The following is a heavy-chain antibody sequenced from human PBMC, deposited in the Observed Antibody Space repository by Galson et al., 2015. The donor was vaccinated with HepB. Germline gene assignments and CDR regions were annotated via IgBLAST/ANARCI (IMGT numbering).Heavy chain of an antibody. J-gene: IGHJ4*02. CDR2: ISYDRSNK. V-gene: IGHV3-30*04. Sequence: SLRLSCAASRFTFSTYAMHWVRQAPGKGLEWVSVISYDRSNKYYAGSVKGRFTISRDNSKNTLYLQMNSLRDEDTALYHCARGGLRYFDWLDYWGQGSLVTVSS. CDR1: RFTFSTYA. D-gene: IGHD3-9*01. CDR3: ARGGLRYFDWLDY.